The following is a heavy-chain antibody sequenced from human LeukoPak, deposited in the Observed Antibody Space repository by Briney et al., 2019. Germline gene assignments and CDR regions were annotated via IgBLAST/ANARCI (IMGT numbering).Heavy chain of an antibody. CDR1: GGSISSYY. J-gene: IGHJ4*02. CDR3: ARHQPNYYDSSGFDY. Sequence: PSETLSLTCTVSGGSISSYYWSWIRQPPGKGLEWIGYIYYSGSTNYNPSLKSRVTISVDTSKNQFSLKLSSVTAADTAVYYCARHQPNYYDSSGFDYWGQGTLVTVSS. D-gene: IGHD3-22*01. V-gene: IGHV4-59*08. CDR2: IYYSGST.